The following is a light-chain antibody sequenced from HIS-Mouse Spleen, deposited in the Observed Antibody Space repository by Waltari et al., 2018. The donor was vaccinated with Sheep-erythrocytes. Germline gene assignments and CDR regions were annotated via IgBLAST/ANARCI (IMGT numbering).Light chain of an antibody. CDR1: NIGSKS. CDR3: QVWDSSSDHWV. CDR2: DDS. V-gene: IGLV3-21*03. J-gene: IGLJ3*02. Sequence: SSVLTPPPSVSVAPGKTARITCGGNNIGSKSVHWYQQKPGRAPVLGVYDDSDRPSGIPERFSGSNSGNTATLTISRVEAGDEADYYCQVWDSSSDHWVFGGGTKLTVL.